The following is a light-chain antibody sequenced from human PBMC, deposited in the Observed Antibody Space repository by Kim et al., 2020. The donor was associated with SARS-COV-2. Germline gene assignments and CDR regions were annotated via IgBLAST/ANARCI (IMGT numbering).Light chain of an antibody. CDR1: SSDVGGYDS. CDR3: CSYAGTFYV. V-gene: IGLV2-11*01. Sequence: QSALTQPRSVSGSPGQSVTISCTGTSSDVGGYDSVSWYQQHPGKAPKLMIYDVTKRPSGVPDRFSGSKSGNTASLTISGLQAEDEADYCCCSYAGTFYVFGTGTKFTVL. J-gene: IGLJ1*01. CDR2: DVT.